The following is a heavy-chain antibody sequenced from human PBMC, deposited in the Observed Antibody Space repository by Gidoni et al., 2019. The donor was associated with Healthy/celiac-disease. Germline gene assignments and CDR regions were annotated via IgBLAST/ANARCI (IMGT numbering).Heavy chain of an antibody. CDR1: GGSISSYY. V-gene: IGHV4-59*01. CDR3: ARGGYYDFWSGSRWFDP. D-gene: IGHD3-3*01. J-gene: IGHJ5*02. Sequence: QVQLQESGPGLVKPSETLSLTCTVSGGSISSYYWSWIRQPPGKGLEWIGYIYYSGSTNYNPSLKSRVTISVDTSKTQFSLKLSSVTAADTAVYYCARGGYYDFWSGSRWFDPWGQGTLVTVSS. CDR2: IYYSGST.